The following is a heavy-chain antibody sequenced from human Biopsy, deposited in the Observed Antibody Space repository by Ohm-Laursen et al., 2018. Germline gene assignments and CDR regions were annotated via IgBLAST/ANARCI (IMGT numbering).Heavy chain of an antibody. D-gene: IGHD6-19*01. CDR1: GFSFSDYH. J-gene: IGHJ6*02. V-gene: IGHV3-11*01. CDR2: ISGGGTI. Sequence: SLRLSCTATGFSFSDYHMSWIRQAPGRGLEWVSYISGGGTIYYGDSMKGRVTISRDNDKNSLYLQMHSLRAEDTAVYYCARDTQWSPYSMDVWGQGTTVTVSS. CDR3: ARDTQWSPYSMDV.